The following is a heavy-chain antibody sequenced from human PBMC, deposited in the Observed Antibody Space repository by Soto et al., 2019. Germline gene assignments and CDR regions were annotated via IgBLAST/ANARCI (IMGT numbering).Heavy chain of an antibody. CDR1: GFTFSSYA. D-gene: IGHD3-22*01. CDR3: VKGEYYYDSSGYYPFDY. Sequence: GGSLRLSCAASGFTFSSYAMSWVRQAPGKGLEWVSAISGSGGSTYYADSVKGRFTISRDNSKNTLYLQMSSLRADDTAVYYCVKGEYYYDSSGYYPFDYWGQGTLVTVSS. J-gene: IGHJ4*02. V-gene: IGHV3-23*01. CDR2: ISGSGGST.